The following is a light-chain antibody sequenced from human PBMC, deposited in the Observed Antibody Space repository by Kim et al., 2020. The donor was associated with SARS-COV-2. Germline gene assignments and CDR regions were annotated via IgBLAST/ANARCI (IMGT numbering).Light chain of an antibody. V-gene: IGLV1-44*01. J-gene: IGLJ1*01. CDR1: SPNIGGNT. CDR3: AAWDDSLNGPV. Sequence: GQRVTIYCAGSSPNIGGNTVHWYQQLPGTAPELLIYSNNQRPSGVPDRFSGSKSGASASLAISGLQSEDEADYYCAAWDDSLNGPVFGTGTKVTVL. CDR2: SNN.